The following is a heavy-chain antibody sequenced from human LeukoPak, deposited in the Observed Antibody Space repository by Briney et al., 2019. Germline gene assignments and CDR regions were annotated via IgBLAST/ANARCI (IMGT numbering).Heavy chain of an antibody. D-gene: IGHD3-22*01. J-gene: IGHJ4*02. V-gene: IGHV4-30-4*01. Sequence: SQTLSLTCSVSGGSISSGDYYWSWIRQPPGKGLEWIGYIYYSGSTYYNPSLKSRVTISVDTSKNQFSLKLSSVTAADTAVYYCARGHYYDSSGQLDYWGQGTLVTVSS. CDR3: ARGHYYDSSGQLDY. CDR1: GGSISSGDYY. CDR2: IYYSGST.